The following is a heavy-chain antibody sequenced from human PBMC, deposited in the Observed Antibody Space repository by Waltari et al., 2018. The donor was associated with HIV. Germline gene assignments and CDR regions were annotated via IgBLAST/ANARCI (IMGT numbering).Heavy chain of an antibody. CDR1: GFNLSSYG. Sequence: QVYLLESGGGGVQPGGSVTLSVAACGFNLSSYGMHWVRTAPGKGLEWVAVIWSDGYNKFYADSVRGRFTFSRDNSKYTLSLQMNSLRAEDTALYYCVKERGPFNGFDIWGQGTMVTVSS. J-gene: IGHJ3*02. D-gene: IGHD3-16*01. CDR2: IWSDGYNK. CDR3: VKERGPFNGFDI. V-gene: IGHV3-33*06.